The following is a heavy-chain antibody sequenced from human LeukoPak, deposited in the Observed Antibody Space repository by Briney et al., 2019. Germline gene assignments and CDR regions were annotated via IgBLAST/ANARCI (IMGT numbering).Heavy chain of an antibody. D-gene: IGHD2-2*02. CDR1: GYSFTSYD. J-gene: IGHJ5*02. CDR2: INPNSGGT. V-gene: IGHV1-2*02. Sequence: ASVKVSCKASGYSFTSYDLNWVRQATGQGLEWMGWINPNSGGTNYVQKFQGRVTMTSDTSISTAYMELSRLRSDDTAVYYCARDRLHCSTASCYTSWFDPWGQGTLVTVSS. CDR3: ARDRLHCSTASCYTSWFDP.